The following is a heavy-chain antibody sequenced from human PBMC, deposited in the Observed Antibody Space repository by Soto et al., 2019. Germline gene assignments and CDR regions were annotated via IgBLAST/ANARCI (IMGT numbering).Heavy chain of an antibody. CDR1: GDSISRIDYY. CDR3: AREGGSYDSGGYLIRGAFDI. CDR2: IYFRGNT. Sequence: QVQLQESGPGLVKPSQTLSLTCSVSGDSISRIDYYWTWIRQHPEKGLEWIGNIYFRGNTYYSPSLESLLTISVDTAKHQFSLKLTSVTAADTAVYYCAREGGSYDSGGYLIRGAFDIWGQGTMVTVSS. J-gene: IGHJ3*02. D-gene: IGHD3-22*01. V-gene: IGHV4-31*01.